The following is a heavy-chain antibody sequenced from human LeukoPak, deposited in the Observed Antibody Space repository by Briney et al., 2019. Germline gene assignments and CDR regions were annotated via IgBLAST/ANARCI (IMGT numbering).Heavy chain of an antibody. D-gene: IGHD3-16*01. Sequence: PSETLSLTCTVSGGSISSSPYYWGWIRRPPGKGLEWIGSIYCSGSTYYNPSLKSRVTVSVDTSKNQFSLKLSSVTAADTAVYYCVRGSTLRHYQYWGQGTLVTVSS. CDR1: GGSISSSPYY. J-gene: IGHJ4*02. CDR3: VRGSTLRHYQY. V-gene: IGHV4-39*01. CDR2: IYCSGST.